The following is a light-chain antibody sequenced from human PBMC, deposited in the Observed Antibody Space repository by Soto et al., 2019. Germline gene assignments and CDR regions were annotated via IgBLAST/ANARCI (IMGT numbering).Light chain of an antibody. J-gene: IGKJ5*01. Sequence: EIVLTQSPATRSLSPGERATLACRESESVSSSFLAWYQQNRGQTPRPLISGASSRATGIPDRFSGSGSGTAFTLTISRLETEDFEVYYWPQYDSSPINFGQGTRLEIK. CDR3: PQYDSSPIN. V-gene: IGKV3-20*01. CDR1: ESVSSSF. CDR2: GAS.